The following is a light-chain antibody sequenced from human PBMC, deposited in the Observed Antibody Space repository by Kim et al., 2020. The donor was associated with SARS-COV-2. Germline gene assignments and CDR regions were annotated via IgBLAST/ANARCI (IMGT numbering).Light chain of an antibody. CDR1: NSDVGVYEL. CDR3: CSYAGDNKYV. Sequence: QSCTISCTGTNSDVGVYELVSWYQQHPGAAPKVVIYDVHKRPSGVPDRFSGSKSGNTATLTVSSLQAADEADYFCCSYAGDNKYVFGTGTKVTVL. V-gene: IGLV2-8*01. J-gene: IGLJ1*01. CDR2: DVH.